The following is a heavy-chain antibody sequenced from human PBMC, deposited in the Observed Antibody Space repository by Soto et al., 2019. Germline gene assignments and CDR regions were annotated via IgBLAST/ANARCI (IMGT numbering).Heavy chain of an antibody. J-gene: IGHJ6*02. Sequence: GGSLRLSCAASVFTVSSNYMSLVRQSPGKGLEWVSVIYSGGSTYYADSVRGRFTISRDNSKNTLYLQMKSLRAEDTAVYYCARDPTATRHGMEVWGQGTTVTVSS. CDR3: ARDPTATRHGMEV. CDR1: VFTVSSNY. D-gene: IGHD1-26*01. V-gene: IGHV3-53*01. CDR2: IYSGGST.